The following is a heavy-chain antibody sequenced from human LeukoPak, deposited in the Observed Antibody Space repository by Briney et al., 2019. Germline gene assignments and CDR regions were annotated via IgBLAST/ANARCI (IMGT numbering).Heavy chain of an antibody. CDR2: ISSSGGST. CDR3: AKTSSRSGWYSSYYGMDV. Sequence: GGSLRLSCAASGFTFSSYAMTWVRQAPGKRLERVSAISSSGGSTYYADSVKGRFTISRDNSKNTLYLQMNSLRAEDTAVYYCAKTSSRSGWYSSYYGMDVWGQGTTVTVSS. CDR1: GFTFSSYA. D-gene: IGHD6-19*01. J-gene: IGHJ6*02. V-gene: IGHV3-23*01.